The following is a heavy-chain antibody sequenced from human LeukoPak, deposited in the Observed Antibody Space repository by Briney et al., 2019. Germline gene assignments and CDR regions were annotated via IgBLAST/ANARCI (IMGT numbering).Heavy chain of an antibody. D-gene: IGHD6-19*01. CDR2: ISGSGGST. CDR3: AKGQTGIAVAGIVFDY. J-gene: IGHJ4*02. V-gene: IGHV3-23*01. Sequence: PGGSLRLSCAASGFTFSSYAMSWVRQAPGKGLEWVSAISGSGGSTYYADSVKGRFTNSRDNSKNTLYLQMNSLRAEDTAVYYCAKGQTGIAVAGIVFDYWGQGTLVPVSS. CDR1: GFTFSSYA.